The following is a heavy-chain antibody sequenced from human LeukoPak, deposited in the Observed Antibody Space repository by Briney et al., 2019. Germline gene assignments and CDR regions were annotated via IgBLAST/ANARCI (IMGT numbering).Heavy chain of an antibody. J-gene: IGHJ4*02. CDR2: INAGNGNT. CDR1: GYTFTSYA. D-gene: IGHD3-22*01. CDR3: ARVLYYDSEEGFDC. Sequence: AASVTVSCTASGYTFTSYAMHWVRQAPGQRLEWMGWINAGNGNTKYSQKFQGRVTITRDTSASTAYMELSSLRSEDTAVYYCARVLYYDSEEGFDCWGQGTLVTVSS. V-gene: IGHV1-3*01.